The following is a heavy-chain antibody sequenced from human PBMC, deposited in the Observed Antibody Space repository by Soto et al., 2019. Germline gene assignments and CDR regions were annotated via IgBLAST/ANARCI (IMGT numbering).Heavy chain of an antibody. CDR3: ARVRDY. V-gene: IGHV3-72*01. CDR2: TGNKANSYTT. D-gene: IGHD3-10*01. Sequence: GGSLRLSCAVSGFTFSDHYMDWVRQAPGKGLEWVGRTGNKANSYTTEYAASVKGRFTISRDDSKNSLYLQMNSLKTEDTAVYYCARVRDYWGQGTLVTVSS. CDR1: GFTFSDHY. J-gene: IGHJ4*02.